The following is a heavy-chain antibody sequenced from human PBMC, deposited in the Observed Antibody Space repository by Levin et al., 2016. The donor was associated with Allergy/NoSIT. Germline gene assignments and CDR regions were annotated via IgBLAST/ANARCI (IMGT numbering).Heavy chain of an antibody. CDR3: ARDPKHSPRIFDY. CDR2: IKQDGSEK. Sequence: GESLKISCAASGFTFSSYWMSWVRQAPGKGLEWVANIKQDGSEKYYVDSVKGRFTISRDNAKNSLYLQMNSLRAEDTAVYYCARDPKHSPRIFDYWGQGTLVTVSS. V-gene: IGHV3-7*01. CDR1: GFTFSSYW. J-gene: IGHJ4*02. D-gene: IGHD6-13*01.